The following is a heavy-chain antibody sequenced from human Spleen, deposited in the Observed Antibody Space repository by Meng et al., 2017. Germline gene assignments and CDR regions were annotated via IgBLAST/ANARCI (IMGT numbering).Heavy chain of an antibody. Sequence: QVQLVQSGAAVKRPGASVRVSCKASAYAFGSYGISWVRQAPGQGLEWMGWFVNYRDTYPAPKFQHRVTITTDTLTITVFMELRSLTPDYTAVYYCLRGTPGRSYCDYWGQGTLVTVSS. CDR2: FVNYRDT. CDR3: LRGTPGRSYCDY. D-gene: IGHD3-10*01. V-gene: IGHV1-18*01. J-gene: IGHJ4*02. CDR1: AYAFGSYG.